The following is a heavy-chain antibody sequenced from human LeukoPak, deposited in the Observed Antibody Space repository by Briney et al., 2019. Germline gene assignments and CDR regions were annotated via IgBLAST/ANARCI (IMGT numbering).Heavy chain of an antibody. V-gene: IGHV6-1*01. CDR2: TYYRSKWYN. Sequence: SQTPSLTCAISGDSVSSNSAAWNWIRQSPSRGLEWLGRTYYRSKWYNDYAVSVKSRITINPDTSKNQFSLQLNSVTPEDTAVYYCARDLAVAGNNWFDPWGQGTLVTVSS. CDR1: GDSVSSNSAA. J-gene: IGHJ5*02. D-gene: IGHD6-19*01. CDR3: ARDLAVAGNNWFDP.